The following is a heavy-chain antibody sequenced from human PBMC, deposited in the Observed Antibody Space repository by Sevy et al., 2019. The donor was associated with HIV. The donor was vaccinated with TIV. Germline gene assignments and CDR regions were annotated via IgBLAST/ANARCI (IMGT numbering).Heavy chain of an antibody. V-gene: IGHV1-69*13. D-gene: IGHD3-10*01. CDR2: IIAVFGTT. J-gene: IGHJ4*01. CDR1: GGIFRSNA. Sequence: ASVKVSCKASGGIFRSNAISWVRQAPGQGLEWMGGIIAVFGTTHYAQKFQGRVTITADESRSTAYMGLSSLKSEDTAVYYCARDKNYYVSGSFDYWGQGSQVTVSS. CDR3: ARDKNYYVSGSFDY.